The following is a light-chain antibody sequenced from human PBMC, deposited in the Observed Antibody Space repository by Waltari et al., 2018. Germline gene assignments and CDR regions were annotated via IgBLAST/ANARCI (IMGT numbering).Light chain of an antibody. J-gene: IGKJ1*01. CDR3: QQYHDSPRT. CDR1: QSVSSSN. V-gene: IGKV3-20*01. Sequence: EIVLVQSPGTLSLSPGDRATLSCRASQSVSSSNLAWYQQRPGQAPGLLIYDASLRATGVPDRFSGSGSGTDFTLSISRLEPEDFAVYYCQQYHDSPRTFGQGTKVEIK. CDR2: DAS.